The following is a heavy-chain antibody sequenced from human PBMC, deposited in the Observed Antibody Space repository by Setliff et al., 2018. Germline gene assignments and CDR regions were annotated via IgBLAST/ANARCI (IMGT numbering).Heavy chain of an antibody. CDR3: ARDVFPYHYEGAFDI. CDR2: INPSSGRT. Sequence: ASVKVSCKASGYTFTSHYMHWVRQAPGLGLEWMGTINPSSGRTSYAQKFQGRVTMTRDTSTSTVYTDMSSLRSEDTAVYYCARDVFPYHYEGAFDIWGQGTMVTV. J-gene: IGHJ3*02. CDR1: GYTFTSHY. D-gene: IGHD3-22*01. V-gene: IGHV1-46*01.